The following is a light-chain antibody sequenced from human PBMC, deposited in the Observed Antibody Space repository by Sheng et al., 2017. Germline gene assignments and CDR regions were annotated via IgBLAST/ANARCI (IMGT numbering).Light chain of an antibody. V-gene: IGLV3-21*02. CDR3: QVWDDNSDHVI. J-gene: IGLJ2*01. CDR1: NVGSDV. CDR2: DNR. Sequence: YVLTQPPSVSVAPGQTAKITCGGSNVGSDVVHWYQQKSGQAPVLVVYDNRDRPSGIPERFSGSNSGNTATLTISRVEVGDDGDYYCQVWDDNSDHVIFGGGTELTVL.